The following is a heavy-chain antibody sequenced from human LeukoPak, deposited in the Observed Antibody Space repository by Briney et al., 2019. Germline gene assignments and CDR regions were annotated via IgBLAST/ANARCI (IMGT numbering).Heavy chain of an antibody. J-gene: IGHJ5*02. D-gene: IGHD1-26*01. CDR1: GLTVSSNY. V-gene: IGHV3-66*01. CDR3: AREGYYDVTFS. CDR2: IYSGGST. Sequence: TGGSLRLSCAASGLTVSSNYMSWVRQAPGKGLEWVSVIYSGGSTYYADSVKGRFTISRDNSKNTLYLQMNSLRAEDTAVYYCAREGYYDVTFSWGQGTLVTVSS.